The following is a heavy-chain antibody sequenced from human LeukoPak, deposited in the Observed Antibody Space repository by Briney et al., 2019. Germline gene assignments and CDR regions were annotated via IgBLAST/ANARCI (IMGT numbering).Heavy chain of an antibody. CDR3: AKDSTLSGAAANFDY. J-gene: IGHJ4*02. D-gene: IGHD2-2*01. CDR1: GFTFDDYA. Sequence: GRSLRLSCAASGFTFDDYAMHWVRQAPGKGLEWVSGISWNSGSIGYADSVKGRFTISRDNAKNSLYLQMNSLGAEDTALYYCAKDSTLSGAAANFDYWGQGTLVTVSS. V-gene: IGHV3-9*01. CDR2: ISWNSGSI.